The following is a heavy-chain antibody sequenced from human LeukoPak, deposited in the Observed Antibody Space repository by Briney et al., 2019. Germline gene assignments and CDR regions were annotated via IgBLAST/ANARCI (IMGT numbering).Heavy chain of an antibody. CDR3: ARGLSKWFGGYYYGMDV. V-gene: IGHV4-34*01. CDR1: GGSFSGYY. Sequence: PSETLSLTCAVYGGSFSGYYWSWIRQPPGKGLEWIGEINHSGSTNYNPSLKSRVTISVDTSKNQFSLKLSSVTAADTAVYYCARGLSKWFGGYYYGMDVWGQGTTVTVSS. D-gene: IGHD3-10*01. CDR2: INHSGST. J-gene: IGHJ6*02.